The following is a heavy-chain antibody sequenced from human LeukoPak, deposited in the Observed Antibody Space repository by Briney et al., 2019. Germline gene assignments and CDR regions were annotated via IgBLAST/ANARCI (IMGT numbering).Heavy chain of an antibody. J-gene: IGHJ4*02. CDR2: IWYDGSNK. CDR3: ARAHYNWNEPPFDS. D-gene: IGHD1-20*01. CDR1: GFFFSSYG. Sequence: GGSLRLSCAASGFFFSSYGMHWVRLAPGKGLEWVALIWYDGSNKYYADSVKGRFAISRDNSKNTLSLQMNSLRAEDTAVYYCARAHYNWNEPPFDSWGQGTLVTVSS. V-gene: IGHV3-33*01.